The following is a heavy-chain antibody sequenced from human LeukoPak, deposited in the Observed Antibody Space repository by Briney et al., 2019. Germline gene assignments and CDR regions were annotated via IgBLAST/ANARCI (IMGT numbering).Heavy chain of an antibody. D-gene: IGHD3-22*01. Sequence: GTSVKVSCKASGFTFTSSAVQWVRQARGQRLEWIGWIVVGSGNTNYAQKFQERVTITRDMYTSLVYMELSSLRSEDTALYYCAAEAAYYYDSRDAFDVWGQGTMVTVSS. J-gene: IGHJ3*01. CDR1: GFTFTSSA. V-gene: IGHV1-58*01. CDR3: AAEAAYYYDSRDAFDV. CDR2: IVVGSGNT.